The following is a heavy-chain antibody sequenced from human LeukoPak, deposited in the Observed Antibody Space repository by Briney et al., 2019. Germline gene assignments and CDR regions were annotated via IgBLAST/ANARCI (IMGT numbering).Heavy chain of an antibody. CDR3: TTIKRGDIFGYFDF. V-gene: IGHV4-59*11. Sequence: PSETLSLTCTVSGGSMTTHHWNWIRQTPGKGLEWIGYVFDSGRTKVNPSLTSRVTLSTDTSNNQLSLRLSSVTAADTAVYYCTTIKRGDIFGYFDFWGQGILVTVSS. D-gene: IGHD5-18*01. CDR2: VFDSGRT. CDR1: GGSMTTHH. J-gene: IGHJ4*02.